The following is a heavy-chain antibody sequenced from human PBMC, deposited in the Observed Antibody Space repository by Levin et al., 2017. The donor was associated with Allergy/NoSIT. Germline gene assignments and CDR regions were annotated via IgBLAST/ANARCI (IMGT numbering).Heavy chain of an antibody. V-gene: IGHV3-23*01. CDR2: ISGSGGST. J-gene: IGHJ1*01. CDR3: AKDRSMIVVVSAEYFQH. CDR1: GFTFSSYA. Sequence: LSLTCAASGFTFSSYAMSWVRQAPGKGLEWVSAISGSGGSTYYADSVKGRFTISRDNSKNTLYLQMNSLRAEDTAVYYCAKDRSMIVVVSAEYFQHWGQGTLVTVSS. D-gene: IGHD3-22*01.